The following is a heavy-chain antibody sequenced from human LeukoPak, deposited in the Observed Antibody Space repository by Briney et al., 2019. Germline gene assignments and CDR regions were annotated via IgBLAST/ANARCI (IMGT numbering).Heavy chain of an antibody. CDR3: ARDPPLGSCSTISCPHLDY. CDR2: ISSSSSFI. CDR1: GFTFSRYS. J-gene: IGHJ4*02. V-gene: IGHV3-21*01. Sequence: KTGGSLRLSCAAPGFTFSRYSMNWVRQAPGKGLEWVSSISSSSSFIYYADSVKGRFTISRDNAKNSLYLQMNSLRAEDTAVYYCARDPPLGSCSTISCPHLDYWGQGTLVTVSS. D-gene: IGHD2-2*01.